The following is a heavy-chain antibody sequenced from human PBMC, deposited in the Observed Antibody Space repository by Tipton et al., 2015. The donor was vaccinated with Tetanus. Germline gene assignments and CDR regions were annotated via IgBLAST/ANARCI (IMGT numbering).Heavy chain of an antibody. V-gene: IGHV4-39*01. CDR3: ARHNSGYFTFFDS. D-gene: IGHD3-3*01. CDR1: SVSIADNTNY. J-gene: IGHJ4*02. CDR2: IYSSGDT. Sequence: TLSLTCTVSSVSIADNTNYWGWIRQPPGKGLEWIGSIYSSGDTYSNPSLKSRVTMSVDTSRNQFPLRLSSVTAADTAEYYCARHNSGYFTFFDSWGQGILVTVSS.